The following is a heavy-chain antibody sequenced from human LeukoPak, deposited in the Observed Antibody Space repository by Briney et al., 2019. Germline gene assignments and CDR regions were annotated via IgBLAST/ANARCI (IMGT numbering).Heavy chain of an antibody. CDR2: IYYSGST. CDR1: GGSISSYY. D-gene: IGHD3-10*01. CDR3: ARAPLWFGELSFDY. V-gene: IGHV4-59*01. J-gene: IGHJ4*02. Sequence: PSEALSLTCTVSGGSISSYYWSWIRQPPGKGREWIGYIYYSGSTNYNPSLKSRVTISVDTSKNQFSLKLSSVTAADTGVYYCARAPLWFGELSFDYWGQGTLVTVSS.